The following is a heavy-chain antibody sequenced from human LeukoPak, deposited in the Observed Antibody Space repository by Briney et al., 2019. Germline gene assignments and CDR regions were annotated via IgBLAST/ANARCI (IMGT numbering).Heavy chain of an antibody. V-gene: IGHV1-69*04. D-gene: IGHD3-22*01. CDR2: IIPILGIA. J-gene: IGHJ5*02. Sequence: SVKVSCKASGGTFSSYAISWVRQAPGQGLEWMGRIIPILGIANYAQKFQGRVTITADKSTSTAYMELSSLRSEDTAVYYCARETRYYYDSSGYEGWFDPWGQGTLVTVSS. CDR1: GGTFSSYA. CDR3: ARETRYYYDSSGYEGWFDP.